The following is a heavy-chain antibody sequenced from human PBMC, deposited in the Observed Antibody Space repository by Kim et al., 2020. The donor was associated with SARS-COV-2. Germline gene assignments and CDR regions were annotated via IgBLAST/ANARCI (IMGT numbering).Heavy chain of an antibody. CDR2: IIPIFGIA. CDR1: GGTFSSYA. D-gene: IGHD5-12*01. CDR3: ARGEGDMVATAGWYHYYYMDV. V-gene: IGHV1-69*04. J-gene: IGHJ6*03. Sequence: SVKVSCKASGGTFSSYAISWVRQAPGQGLEWMGRIIPIFGIANYAQKFQGRVTITADKSTSTAYMELSSLRSEDTAVYYCARGEGDMVATAGWYHYYYMDVWDKGTTVTVSS.